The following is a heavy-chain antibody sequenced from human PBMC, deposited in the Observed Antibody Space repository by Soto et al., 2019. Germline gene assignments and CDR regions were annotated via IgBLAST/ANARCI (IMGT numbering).Heavy chain of an antibody. J-gene: IGHJ5*02. D-gene: IGHD2-15*01. CDR2: IYWDDDK. CDR3: AHSLVVVAATPERFDP. CDR1: GFSLSTSGVG. V-gene: IGHV2-5*02. Sequence: QITLKESGPTLVKPTQTLTLTCTFSGFSLSTSGVGVGWIRQPPGKALEWLAIIYWDDDKRYSPSLKSRLTITKDTSKNQVVLTMTNMDPVDTATYYCAHSLVVVAATPERFDPWGQGTLVTVSS.